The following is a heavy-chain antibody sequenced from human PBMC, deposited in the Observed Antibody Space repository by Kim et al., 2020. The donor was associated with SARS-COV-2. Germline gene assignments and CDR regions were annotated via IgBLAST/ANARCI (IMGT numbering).Heavy chain of an antibody. CDR2: SNPNGWTS. CDR1: GYSFSTYY. Sequence: ASVKFSCKASGYSFSTYYINWVRQAPGQGLEWIGISNPNGWTSRYAQNVQGRVTLTRDTSTSTVYMELTSIRSDDTAVYYCARGGDPLVVVACTDGFDIWGQGTLVTVAS. CDR3: ARGGDPLVVVACTDGFDI. V-gene: IGHV1-46*01. D-gene: IGHD2-15*01. J-gene: IGHJ3*02.